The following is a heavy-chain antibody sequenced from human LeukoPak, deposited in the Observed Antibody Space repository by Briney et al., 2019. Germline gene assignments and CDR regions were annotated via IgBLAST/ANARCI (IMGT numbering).Heavy chain of an antibody. CDR2: FDPEDGET. V-gene: IGHV1-24*01. CDR1: GYTLTELS. D-gene: IGHD3-10*01. J-gene: IGHJ3*02. CDR3: ATDFGGEGAFDI. Sequence: ASVKVSCKVSGYTLTELSMHWVRQAPGKGLEWMGGFDPEDGETIYAQKFQGRVTMTEDTSTDTAYMELSSLRSEDTAVYYCATDFGGEGAFDIWGQGTMVTVSS.